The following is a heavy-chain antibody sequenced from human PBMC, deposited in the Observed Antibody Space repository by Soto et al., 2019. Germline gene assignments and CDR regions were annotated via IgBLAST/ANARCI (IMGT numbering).Heavy chain of an antibody. CDR1: GFSLSTSGMC. D-gene: IGHD1-26*01. J-gene: IGHJ4*02. V-gene: IGHV2-70*01. CDR2: IDWDDDK. Sequence: SGPTLVNPTQPLTLTCTFSGFSLSTSGMCVSWIRQPPGKALEWLALIDWDDDKYYSTSLKTRLTISKDTSKNQVVLTMTNMDPVDTATYYCARWGATFFYFDYWGQGTLVTVSS. CDR3: ARWGATFFYFDY.